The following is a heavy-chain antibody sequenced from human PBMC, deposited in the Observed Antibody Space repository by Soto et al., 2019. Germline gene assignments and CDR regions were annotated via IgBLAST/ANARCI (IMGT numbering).Heavy chain of an antibody. CDR1: GYSFTSYW. D-gene: IGHD6-6*01. CDR3: ARHSSSSYSYYYYYGMDV. J-gene: IGHJ6*02. Sequence: GESLKISCKGSGYSFTSYWIGWVRQMPGKGLAGMGIIYPCDSDTRYSLSFQGQVTISADKSISTAYLQWSSLKASDTAMYYCARHSSSSYSYYYYYGMDVWGQGTTVSVS. V-gene: IGHV5-51*01. CDR2: IYPCDSDT.